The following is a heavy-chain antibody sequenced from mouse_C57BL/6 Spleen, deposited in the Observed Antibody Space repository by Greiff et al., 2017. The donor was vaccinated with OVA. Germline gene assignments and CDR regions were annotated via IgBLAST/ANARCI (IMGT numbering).Heavy chain of an antibody. Sequence: QVQLQQPGAELVKPGASVQMSCKASGYTFTSYWITWVKQRPGQGLEWIGDIYPGSGSTNYNEKFKSKATLTVDTSSSTAYMQLSSLTSEDSAVYYCARFHSSGYLAWFAYWGQGTLVTVSA. D-gene: IGHD3-2*02. V-gene: IGHV1-55*01. CDR3: ARFHSSGYLAWFAY. CDR1: GYTFTSYW. CDR2: IYPGSGST. J-gene: IGHJ3*01.